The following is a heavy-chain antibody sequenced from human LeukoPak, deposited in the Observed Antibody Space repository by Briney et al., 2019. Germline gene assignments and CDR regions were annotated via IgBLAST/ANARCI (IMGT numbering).Heavy chain of an antibody. CDR2: ISGSGADT. CDR3: AKDPWGSRGYFDY. CDR1: GFTLSRHA. D-gene: IGHD7-27*01. Sequence: GGSLRLSCAASGFTLSRHAMIWVRQSPGKGLEWVSAISGSGADTYYADSVKGRFTTFRDNSKNTVYLRMNGLRAEDTAIYYCAKDPWGSRGYFDYWGQGTLVTVSS. V-gene: IGHV3-23*01. J-gene: IGHJ4*02.